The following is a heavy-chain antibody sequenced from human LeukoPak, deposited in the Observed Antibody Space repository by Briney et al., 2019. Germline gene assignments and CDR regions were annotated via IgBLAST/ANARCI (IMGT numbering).Heavy chain of an antibody. CDR3: ARDSPYYYGMDV. V-gene: IGHV4-39*07. J-gene: IGHJ6*02. Sequence: SETLSLTCTVSGGSISSSSHYWGWIRQPPGKGLEWIGSINYSGSTYYNPSLKSRVTISVDTSKNQFSLKLSSVTAADTAVYYCARDSPYYYGMDVWGQGTTVTVSS. CDR2: INYSGST. CDR1: GGSISSSSHY.